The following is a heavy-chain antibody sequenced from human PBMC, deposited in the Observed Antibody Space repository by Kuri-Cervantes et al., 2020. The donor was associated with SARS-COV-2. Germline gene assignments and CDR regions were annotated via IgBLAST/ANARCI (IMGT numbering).Heavy chain of an antibody. Sequence: SETLSLTCAVSGGSISSSNWWSWVRQPPGKGLEWIGEIHRTGTTNYNPPLESRVTISVDRSKNQFSLTLRSVTAADTAFYYCAFNYGTGSYFYWGQGTLVTVSS. V-gene: IGHV4-4*02. CDR3: AFNYGTGSYFY. J-gene: IGHJ4*02. D-gene: IGHD3-10*01. CDR1: GGSISSSNW. CDR2: IHRTGTT.